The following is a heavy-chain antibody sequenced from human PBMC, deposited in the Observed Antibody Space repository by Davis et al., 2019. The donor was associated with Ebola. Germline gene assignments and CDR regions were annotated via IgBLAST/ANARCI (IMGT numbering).Heavy chain of an antibody. CDR3: ARADIVVVPAAISPPGMDV. J-gene: IGHJ6*02. D-gene: IGHD2-2*02. V-gene: IGHV3-21*01. CDR2: ISSSSSYI. Sequence: GESLKISCAASGFTFSSYSMNWVRQAPGKGLEWVSSISSSSSYIYYADSVKGRFTISRDNAKNSLYLQMNSLRAEDTAVYYCARADIVVVPAAISPPGMDVWGQGTTVTVSS. CDR1: GFTFSSYS.